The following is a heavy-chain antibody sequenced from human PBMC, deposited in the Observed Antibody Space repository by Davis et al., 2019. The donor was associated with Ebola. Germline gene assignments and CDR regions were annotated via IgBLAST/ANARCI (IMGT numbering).Heavy chain of an antibody. CDR2: VYYTGST. J-gene: IGHJ5*02. V-gene: IGHV4-59*08. D-gene: IGHD6-19*01. CDR1: GGSINSYY. Sequence: MPSETLSLTCTVSGGSINSYYWSWIRQPPGKALEWIGYVYYTGSTSYDPSFKSRVTMSVDTSKNQFFLNLKSVSAADTAVYYCVRHGLQWLVQHWFDPWGQGTLVTVSS. CDR3: VRHGLQWLVQHWFDP.